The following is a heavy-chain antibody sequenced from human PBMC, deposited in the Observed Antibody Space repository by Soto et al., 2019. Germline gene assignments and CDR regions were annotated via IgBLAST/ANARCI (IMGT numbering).Heavy chain of an antibody. CDR2: ISDDGSST. CDR3: ARGTVRDHDFGDH. J-gene: IGHJ4*02. V-gene: IGHV3-74*01. CDR1: GFTFSSYW. Sequence: EVQLVECGGRLVQPGGSLRLSCAASGFTFSSYWMHWVRQVPGKGLVWVSRISDDGSSTSYAESVRGRFIISRDNAKNTLYLQLNSLRAEDTAVYYCARGTVRDHDFGDHWGQGTLVAVSS. D-gene: IGHD4-17*01.